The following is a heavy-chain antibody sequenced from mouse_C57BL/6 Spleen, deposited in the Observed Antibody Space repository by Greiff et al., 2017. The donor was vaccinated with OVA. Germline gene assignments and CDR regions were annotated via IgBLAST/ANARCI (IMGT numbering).Heavy chain of an antibody. CDR3: ASSIEDDFDY. CDR2: IRNKANGYTT. Sequence: EVMLVESGGGLVQPGGSLSLSCAASGFTFTAYYMSWVRQPPGKALEWFGFIRNKANGYTTEYNASVKGRFTISRDNSPSILYLQMNALRAEDSATYYCASSIEDDFDYWGQGTTLTVSA. V-gene: IGHV7-3*01. J-gene: IGHJ2*01. CDR1: GFTFTAYY.